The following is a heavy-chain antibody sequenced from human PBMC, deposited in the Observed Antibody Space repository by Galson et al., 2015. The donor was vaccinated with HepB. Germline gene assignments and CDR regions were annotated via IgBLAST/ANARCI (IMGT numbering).Heavy chain of an antibody. CDR2: TYYRSKWYN. V-gene: IGHV6-1*01. Sequence: CAISGDSVSSNSAAWSWIRQSPSRGLEWLGRTYYRSKWYNDYAVSVKSRITISPDTSKNQFSLQLNSVTPEDTAVYYCAREYGDYPLFDYWGQGTLVTVSS. D-gene: IGHD4-17*01. CDR1: GDSVSSNSAA. J-gene: IGHJ4*02. CDR3: AREYGDYPLFDY.